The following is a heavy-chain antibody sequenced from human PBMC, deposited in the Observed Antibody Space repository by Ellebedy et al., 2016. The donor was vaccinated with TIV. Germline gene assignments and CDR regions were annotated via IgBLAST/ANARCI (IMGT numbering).Heavy chain of an antibody. CDR2: IIHILGVA. D-gene: IGHD1-26*01. J-gene: IGHJ4*02. CDR1: GGTFSSYA. CDR3: ARVKWELPFDY. V-gene: IGHV1-69*04. Sequence: AASVKVSCNASGGTFSSYAISWVRQAPGQGLEWMGRIIHILGVANYAQKFQGRVTITADTSASTAYMELSSLRSEETAVYYCARVKWELPFDYWGQGTLVTVSS.